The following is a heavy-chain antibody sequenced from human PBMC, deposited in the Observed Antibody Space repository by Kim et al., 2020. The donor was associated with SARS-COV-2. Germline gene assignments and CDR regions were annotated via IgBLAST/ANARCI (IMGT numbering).Heavy chain of an antibody. J-gene: IGHJ3*02. D-gene: IGHD3-22*01. CDR1: GYTLTELS. V-gene: IGHV1-24*01. Sequence: ASVKVSCKVSGYTLTELSMHWVRQAPGKGLEWMGGFDPEDGETIYAQRFQGRVTMTEDTSTDTAYTELSSLRSEDTAVYYCATVRDDSSGGKNAFDIWGQGTMVTVSS. CDR2: FDPEDGET. CDR3: ATVRDDSSGGKNAFDI.